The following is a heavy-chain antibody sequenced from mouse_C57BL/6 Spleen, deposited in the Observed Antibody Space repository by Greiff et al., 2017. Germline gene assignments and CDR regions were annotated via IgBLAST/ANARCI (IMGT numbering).Heavy chain of an antibody. J-gene: IGHJ4*01. V-gene: IGHV5-4*01. CDR3: ARDPLGAMDY. CDR1: GFTFSSYA. D-gene: IGHD3-3*01. Sequence: EVKVVESGGGLVKPGGSLKLSCAASGFTFSSYAMSWVRQTPEKRLEWVATISDGGSYTYYPDNVKGRFTISRDNAKNNLYLQMSHLKSEDIAMYYCARDPLGAMDYWGQGTSVTVSS. CDR2: ISDGGSYT.